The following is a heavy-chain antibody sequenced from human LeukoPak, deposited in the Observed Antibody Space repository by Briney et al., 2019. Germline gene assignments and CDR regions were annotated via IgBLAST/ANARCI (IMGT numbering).Heavy chain of an antibody. CDR3: ARYIVSYPHDAFDI. D-gene: IGHD1-26*01. J-gene: IGHJ3*02. V-gene: IGHV4-59*01. CDR2: IYYSGST. Sequence: PSETLSLTCAVYGGSFSGYYWSWIRQPPGKGLEWIGYIYYSGSTNYNPSLKSRVTISVDTSKNQFSLKLSSVTAADTAFYYCARYIVSYPHDAFDIWGRGTMVTVSS. CDR1: GGSFSGYY.